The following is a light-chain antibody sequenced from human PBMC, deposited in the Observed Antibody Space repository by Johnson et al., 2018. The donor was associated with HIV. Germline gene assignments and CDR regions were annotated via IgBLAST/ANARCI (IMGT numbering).Light chain of an antibody. Sequence: QSVLTQPPSVSAAPGQKVTISCSGSSSNIGNNYVSWYQQLPGTAPKLLIYDNNKLPSGIPDRFSGSKSGPSATLGITALQTGDEADYYCGTWDSSLSTYVFGTGTKVTVL. J-gene: IGLJ1*01. CDR3: GTWDSSLSTYV. V-gene: IGLV1-51*01. CDR1: SSNIGNNY. CDR2: DNN.